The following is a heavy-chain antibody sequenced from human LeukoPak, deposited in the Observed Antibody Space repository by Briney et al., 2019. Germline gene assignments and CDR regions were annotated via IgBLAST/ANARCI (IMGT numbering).Heavy chain of an antibody. CDR1: GFTFSNYA. CDR3: AKHPIVGATGNFDY. D-gene: IGHD1-26*01. CDR2: ISGSGGST. Sequence: GGSLRLSCAASGFTFSNYAMSWVRQAPGKGLEWVSDISGSGGSTYYADSVKGRFTISRDNSKDTLDLQMNSLRAEDTAIYYCAKHPIVGATGNFDYWGQGTLVTVSS. J-gene: IGHJ4*02. V-gene: IGHV3-23*01.